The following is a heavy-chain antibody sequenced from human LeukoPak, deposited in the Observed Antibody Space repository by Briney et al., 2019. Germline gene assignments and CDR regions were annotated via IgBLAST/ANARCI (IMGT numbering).Heavy chain of an antibody. Sequence: QSGGSLRLSCAASGFTFSSYSMNWVRQAPGKGLEWVSYISSSSSTIYYADSVKGRFTIYRDNAKNSLYLQMNRLRDEDTAVYYCARDRSGGTHAFDIWGQGTMVTVSS. CDR3: ARDRSGGTHAFDI. V-gene: IGHV3-48*02. D-gene: IGHD2-15*01. CDR1: GFTFSSYS. CDR2: ISSSSSTI. J-gene: IGHJ3*02.